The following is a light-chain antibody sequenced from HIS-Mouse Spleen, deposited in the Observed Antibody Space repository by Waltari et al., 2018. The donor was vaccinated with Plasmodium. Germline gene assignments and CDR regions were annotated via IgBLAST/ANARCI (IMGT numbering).Light chain of an antibody. Sequence: SYELTQPPSVSVSPGQTARITCSGDALPKQYAYWYQQKPGQAPVLVIYKDRERPFGSPERFSGSSSGTTVTLTISGVQAEDEADYYCQSADSSGTYWVFGGGTKLTVL. J-gene: IGLJ3*02. V-gene: IGLV3-25*03. CDR1: ALPKQY. CDR3: QSADSSGTYWV. CDR2: KDR.